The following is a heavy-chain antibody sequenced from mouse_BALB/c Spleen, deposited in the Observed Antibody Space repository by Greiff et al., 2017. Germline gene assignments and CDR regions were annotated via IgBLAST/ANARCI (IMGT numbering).Heavy chain of an antibody. V-gene: IGHV1-54*01. CDR1: GYAFTNYL. J-gene: IGHJ4*01. D-gene: IGHD5-2*01. CDR2: INPGSGGT. Sequence: VQLQHSGAELVRPGTSVKVSCKASGYAFTNYLIEWVKQRPGQGLEWIGLINPGSGGTNYNEKFKGKATLTADKSSSTAYMQLSSLTSDESAVYFCARGGIRGTMDYWGQGTSVTVSS. CDR3: ARGGIRGTMDY.